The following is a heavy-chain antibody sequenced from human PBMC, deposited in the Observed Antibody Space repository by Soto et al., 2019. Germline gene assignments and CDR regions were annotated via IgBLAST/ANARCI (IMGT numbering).Heavy chain of an antibody. CDR2: IWYDGSNK. CDR1: GFTFSSYG. D-gene: IGHD1-26*01. J-gene: IGHJ4*02. Sequence: QVQLVESGGGVVQPGRSLRLSCAASGFTFSSYGMHWVRQAPGKGLEWVAVIWYDGSNKYYADSVKGRFTISRDNSKNTLYLQMNSLRAEDTAVYYCARDGLGGSYDYWGQGTLVTVSS. CDR3: ARDGLGGSYDY. V-gene: IGHV3-33*01.